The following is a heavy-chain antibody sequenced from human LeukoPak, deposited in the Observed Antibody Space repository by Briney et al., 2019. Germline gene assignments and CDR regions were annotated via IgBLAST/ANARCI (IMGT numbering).Heavy chain of an antibody. CDR1: GGSISSGSYY. CDR2: IYTSGST. CDR3: ARTYYYDSSGNGMDV. Sequence: SETLSLTCTVSGGSISSGSYYWSWIRQPAGKGLEWIGRIYTSGSTNYNPSLKSRVTISVDTSKNQFSLKLSSVTAADTAVYYCARTYYYDSSGNGMDVWGKGTTVTVSS. V-gene: IGHV4-61*02. J-gene: IGHJ6*04. D-gene: IGHD3-22*01.